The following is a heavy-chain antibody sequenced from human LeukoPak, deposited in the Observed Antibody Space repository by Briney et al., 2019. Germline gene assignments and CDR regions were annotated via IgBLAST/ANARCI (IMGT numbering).Heavy chain of an antibody. CDR1: EFAFSNYW. V-gene: IGHV3-74*01. D-gene: IGHD1-1*01. CDR3: ARAGSTGLAFDV. CDR2: TNSDGSST. J-gene: IGHJ3*01. Sequence: GGSLRLSCAASEFAFSNYWMHWVRQAPGKGLVWVSRTNSDGSSTRYEDFVKGRFTISKDNAENTLHLQLNSLRAEDTAVYYCARAGSTGLAFDVWGQGTMVTVSP.